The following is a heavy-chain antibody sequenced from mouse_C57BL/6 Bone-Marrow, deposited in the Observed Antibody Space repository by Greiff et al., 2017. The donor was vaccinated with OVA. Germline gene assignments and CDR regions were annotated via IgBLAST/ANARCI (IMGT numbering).Heavy chain of an antibody. CDR1: GYTFTSYG. V-gene: IGHV1-81*01. CDR2: IYPRSGNT. CDR3: ARWGYYGSSYRYFDV. Sequence: QVQLQQSGAELARPGASVKLSCKASGYTFTSYGISWVKQRTGQGLEWIGEIYPRSGNTYYNEKFKGKATLTADKSSSTAYMELRSLTSEDSAVYVCARWGYYGSSYRYFDVWGTGTTVTVSS. J-gene: IGHJ1*03. D-gene: IGHD1-1*01.